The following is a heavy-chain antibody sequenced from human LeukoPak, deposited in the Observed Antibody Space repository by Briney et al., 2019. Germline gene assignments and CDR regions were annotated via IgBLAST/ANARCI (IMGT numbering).Heavy chain of an antibody. CDR2: IGNSGGNT. V-gene: IGHV3-23*01. J-gene: IGHJ4*02. CDR1: GFTFSSYA. Sequence: PGGSLRLSCAASGFTFSSYAMSWARQAPGKGLEWVSAIGNSGGNTYYADSVKGRFTISRDNSKNTLYLQMNSLRAEDTAVYYCAKGEQLWTTSSFDYWGQGTLVTVSS. D-gene: IGHD5-18*01. CDR3: AKGEQLWTTSSFDY.